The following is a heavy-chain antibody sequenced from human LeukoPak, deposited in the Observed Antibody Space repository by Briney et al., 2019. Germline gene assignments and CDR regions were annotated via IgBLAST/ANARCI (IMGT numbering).Heavy chain of an antibody. CDR3: ASYYYDILTGYPTYQYFQH. Sequence: PSETLSLTCTVSGGSISSGSYYWSWIRQPAGKGLEWIGRIYTSGSTNYNPSLKSRVTISVDTSKNQFSLKLSSVTAADTAVYYCASYYYDILTGYPTYQYFQHWGQGTLVTVSS. J-gene: IGHJ1*01. D-gene: IGHD3-9*01. V-gene: IGHV4-61*02. CDR2: IYTSGST. CDR1: GGSISSGSYY.